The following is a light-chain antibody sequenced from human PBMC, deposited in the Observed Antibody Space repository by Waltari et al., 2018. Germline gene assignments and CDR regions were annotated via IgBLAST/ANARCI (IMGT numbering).Light chain of an antibody. J-gene: IGKJ3*01. CDR2: DAS. CDR1: QGISSA. Sequence: AIQLTQSPSSLSASVGDRVPITCRASQGISSALVWYQEKAGKAPELLIYDASTLESGVPSRFSGSGSGTDFTLTISSLQPEDFATYYCQQFSSYPFTFGPGTKVDIK. CDR3: QQFSSYPFT. V-gene: IGKV1-13*02.